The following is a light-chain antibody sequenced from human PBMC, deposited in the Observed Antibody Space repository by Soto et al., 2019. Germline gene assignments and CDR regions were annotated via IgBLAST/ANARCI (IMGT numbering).Light chain of an antibody. CDR3: LQDYNYPLT. CDR2: GAS. CDR1: RGIRND. J-gene: IGKJ4*01. V-gene: IGKV1-6*02. Sequence: AIQLTQSPSALSASVGDRVTITCRASRGIRNDLGWYQQKPGEAPRLLVYGASTLQSGVPSRFSGSGSGTEFTLTISSLQLEDFGTYYCLQDYNYPLTFGGGTRLEI.